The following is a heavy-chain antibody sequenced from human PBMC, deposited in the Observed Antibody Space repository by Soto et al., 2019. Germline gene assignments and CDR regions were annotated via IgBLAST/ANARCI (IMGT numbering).Heavy chain of an antibody. Sequence: EVQLLESGGGLVQPGGSLRLSCAASGFTFSSYAMSWVRQAPGKGLEWVSAISGSGGSTYYVDSVKGRFTISRDNSKNTRYLQMNSLRAEDMAVYYCAKYSRCDRAEYFQHWGQGTLVTVSS. D-gene: IGHD2-21*01. CDR1: GFTFSSYA. V-gene: IGHV3-23*01. CDR3: AKYSRCDRAEYFQH. CDR2: ISGSGGST. J-gene: IGHJ1*01.